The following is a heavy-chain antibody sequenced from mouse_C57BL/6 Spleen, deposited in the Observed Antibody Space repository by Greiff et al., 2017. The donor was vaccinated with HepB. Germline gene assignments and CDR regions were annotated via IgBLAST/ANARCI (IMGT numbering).Heavy chain of an antibody. J-gene: IGHJ4*01. V-gene: IGHV7-3*01. CDR3: ARDYDLYYYAMDY. Sequence: EVQLQESGGGLVQPGGSLSLSCAASGFTFTDYYMSWVRQPPGKALEWLGVIRNKANGYTTEYSASVKGRFTISRDNSQSILYLQMNALRAEDSATYYCARDYDLYYYAMDYWGQGTSVTVSS. CDR2: IRNKANGYTT. CDR1: GFTFTDYY. D-gene: IGHD2-12*01.